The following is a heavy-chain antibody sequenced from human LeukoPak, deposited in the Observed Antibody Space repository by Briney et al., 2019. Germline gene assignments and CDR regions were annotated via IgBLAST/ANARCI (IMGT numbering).Heavy chain of an antibody. CDR3: ASPIVVVPAAIFHFDY. CDR2: IYYSGST. V-gene: IGHV4-39*01. CDR1: GGSISSSSYY. D-gene: IGHD2-2*02. J-gene: IGHJ4*02. Sequence: SETLSLTCTVSGGSISSSSYYWGWIRQPPGKGLEWIGSIYYSGSTYYNPSLKSRVTISVDTSKNQFSLKLSSVTAADTAVYYCASPIVVVPAAIFHFDYWGPGTLVTVSS.